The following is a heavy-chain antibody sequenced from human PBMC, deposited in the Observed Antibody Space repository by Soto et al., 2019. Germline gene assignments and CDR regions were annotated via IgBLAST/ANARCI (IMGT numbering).Heavy chain of an antibody. V-gene: IGHV3-30*18. CDR3: AKGEVRGIIPSYFDY. CDR2: ISNDGSNE. J-gene: IGHJ4*02. D-gene: IGHD3-10*01. Sequence: LSFAGSGFTFRWFGMNWVRQAPGKGLEWVARISNDGSNEYYVDSVKGRFTISRDNSKNTLYLQMDSLRAEDTAVYYCAKGEVRGIIPSYFDYWGLGTLVTVSS. CDR1: GFTFRWFG.